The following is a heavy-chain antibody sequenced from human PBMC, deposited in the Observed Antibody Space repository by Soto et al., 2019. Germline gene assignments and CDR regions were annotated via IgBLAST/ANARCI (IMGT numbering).Heavy chain of an antibody. CDR3: ARDSDVVIVPGVRYYYYGMDV. V-gene: IGHV4-59*12. CDR2: IYYSGST. J-gene: IGHJ6*02. D-gene: IGHD2-2*01. CDR1: GGSISSYY. Sequence: SETLSLTCTVSGGSISSYYWSWIRQPPGKGLKWIGYIYYSGSTNYNPSLKSRVTISVDNAKKSLYLQMNSLRAEDTALYYCARDSDVVIVPGVRYYYYGMDVWGQGTTVTVSS.